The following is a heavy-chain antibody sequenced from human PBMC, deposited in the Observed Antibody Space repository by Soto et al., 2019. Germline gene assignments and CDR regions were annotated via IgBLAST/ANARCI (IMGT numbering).Heavy chain of an antibody. CDR2: IYSGGNT. CDR1: GFTVSSNY. D-gene: IGHD2-15*01. CDR3: ARAARVRGFAFDG. Sequence: EVQLVESGGGLVQPGGSLRLSCAVPGFTVSSNYMNWVRQAPGKGLEWVSFIYSGGNTYYADSVKGRFTISRDNSKNMLYVQRNSSSVEVTAVYYWARAARVRGFAFDGWGQGTMVTVSS. V-gene: IGHV3-66*01. J-gene: IGHJ3*01.